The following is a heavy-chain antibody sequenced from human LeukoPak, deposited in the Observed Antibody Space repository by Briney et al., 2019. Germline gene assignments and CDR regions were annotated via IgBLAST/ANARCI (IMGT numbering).Heavy chain of an antibody. CDR3: ARQDWNDASAHKCLPPLD. Sequence: GESLKISCKGSGYNFNDYWIGWVRQMPGKGLEWVGLIYPGEFDIRYSPSFQGQVTISADKSISTAYLQWKSLKASDTAMYYCARQDWNDASAHKCLPPLDWGQGTLVTVSS. J-gene: IGHJ4*02. CDR1: GYNFNDYW. D-gene: IGHD1-1*01. CDR2: IYPGEFDI. V-gene: IGHV5-51*01.